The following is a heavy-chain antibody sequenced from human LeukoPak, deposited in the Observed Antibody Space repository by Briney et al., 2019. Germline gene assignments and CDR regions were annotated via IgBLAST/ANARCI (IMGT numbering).Heavy chain of an antibody. V-gene: IGHV3-21*01. CDR3: ARDGVVAAAGGWFDP. D-gene: IGHD6-13*01. CDR2: ISSSSSYI. CDR1: GFTFSSYS. Sequence: GGSLRLSCAASGFTFSSYSMNWVRQAPGKGLEWVSSISSSSSYIYYADSVKGRFTISRDNAKNSLYLQMNSLGAEDTAVYYCARDGVVAAAGGWFDPWGQGTLVTVSS. J-gene: IGHJ5*02.